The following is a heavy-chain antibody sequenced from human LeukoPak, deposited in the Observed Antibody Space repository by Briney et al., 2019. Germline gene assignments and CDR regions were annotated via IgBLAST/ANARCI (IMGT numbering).Heavy chain of an antibody. D-gene: IGHD3-22*01. J-gene: IGHJ4*02. V-gene: IGHV4-39*01. Sequence: SETLSLTCTVSGGSISSSSYYWGWIRQPPGKGLEWIGSIYYSGSTYYNPSLKSRVTISVDTSKNQFSLKLSSVTAADTAVYYCAESFSYYYDSSGYPGYFDYWGQGTLVTVSS. CDR3: AESFSYYYDSSGYPGYFDY. CDR1: GGSISSSSYY. CDR2: IYYSGST.